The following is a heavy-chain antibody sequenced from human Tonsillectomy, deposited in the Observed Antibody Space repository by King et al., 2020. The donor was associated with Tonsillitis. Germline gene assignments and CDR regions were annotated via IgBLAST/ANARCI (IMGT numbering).Heavy chain of an antibody. CDR3: ARERDYYDSSGYYITPDY. D-gene: IGHD3-22*01. J-gene: IGHJ4*02. V-gene: IGHV4-59*01. Sequence: VQLQESGPGLVRPSETLSLTCTVSGGSISSYYWSWIRQPPGKGLEWIGYIYYSGSTNYNPSLKSRVTISVDTSKNQFSLKLSSVTAADTAVYYCARERDYYDSSGYYITPDYWGQGTLVTVSS. CDR2: IYYSGST. CDR1: GGSISSYY.